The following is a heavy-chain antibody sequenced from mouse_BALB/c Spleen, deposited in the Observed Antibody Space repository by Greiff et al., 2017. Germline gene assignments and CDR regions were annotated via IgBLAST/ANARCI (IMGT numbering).Heavy chain of an antibody. V-gene: IGHV1-18*01. J-gene: IGHJ4*01. D-gene: IGHD1-1*01. CDR2: INPYNGGT. CDR3: ARNYGSFYYAMDY. CDR1: GYSFTGYT. Sequence: EVQLVESGPELVKPGASMKISCKASGYSFTGYTMNWVKQSHGKNLEWIGLINPYNGGTSYNQKFKGKATLTVDKSSSTAYMELLSLTSEDSAVYYCARNYGSFYYAMDYWGQGTSVTVSS.